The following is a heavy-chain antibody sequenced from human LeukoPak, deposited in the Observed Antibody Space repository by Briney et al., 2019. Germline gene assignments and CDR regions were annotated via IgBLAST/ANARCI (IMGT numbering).Heavy chain of an antibody. J-gene: IGHJ6*03. CDR3: TTAADCTNGVCYKGPSPLYYYYYMDV. CDR2: IKSKTDGGTT. Sequence: GGSLRLSCAASGFTFSNAWMSWVRQAPGKGLEWVGRIKSKTDGGTTDYAAPVKGRFTISRDDSKNTLYLQMNSLKTEDTAVYYCTTAADCTNGVCYKGPSPLYYYYYMDVWGKGTTVTVSS. V-gene: IGHV3-15*01. D-gene: IGHD2-8*01. CDR1: GFTFSNAW.